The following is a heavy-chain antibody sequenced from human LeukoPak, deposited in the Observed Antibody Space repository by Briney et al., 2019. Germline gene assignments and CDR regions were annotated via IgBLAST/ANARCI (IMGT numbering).Heavy chain of an antibody. V-gene: IGHV3-30*18. CDR3: AKLPTIANFDY. CDR2: ISYDGSNK. Sequence: PGGSLRLSCAASGFTFSSYGMHWVRQAPGKGLEWVAVISYDGSNKYYADSVKGRFTISRDNSKNTPYLQMNSLRAEDTAVYYCAKLPTIANFDYWGQGTLVTVSS. J-gene: IGHJ4*02. CDR1: GFTFSSYG. D-gene: IGHD6-13*01.